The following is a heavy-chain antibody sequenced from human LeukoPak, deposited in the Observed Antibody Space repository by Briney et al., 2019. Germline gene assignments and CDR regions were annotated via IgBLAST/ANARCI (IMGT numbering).Heavy chain of an antibody. D-gene: IGHD3-10*01. V-gene: IGHV3-7*01. CDR3: ARDTGIWFGESYFDY. J-gene: IGHJ4*02. Sequence: PGGSLRLSCAPSGFTFSSYWMSLVRQAPGKGLEWVANIKQDGSEKYYVDSVKGRFTISKDNAKNSLYLQMNSLRAEDTAVYYCARDTGIWFGESYFDYWGQGTLVTVSP. CDR2: IKQDGSEK. CDR1: GFTFSSYW.